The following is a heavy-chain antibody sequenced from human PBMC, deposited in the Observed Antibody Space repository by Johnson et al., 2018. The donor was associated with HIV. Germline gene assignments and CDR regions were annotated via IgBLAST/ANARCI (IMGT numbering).Heavy chain of an antibody. V-gene: IGHV3-30*02. CDR1: GFTFSSYA. Sequence: QVQLVESGGGVVQPGGSLRLSCAASGFTFSSYAMHWVRQAPGKGLEWVAFIRYDGSNTYYADSVKGRFTISRDNSKNTLYLQMNSLRAEDTAVYYCAKEQWFGELFSAFDIWGQGTTVTVSS. J-gene: IGHJ3*02. CDR2: IRYDGSNT. D-gene: IGHD3-10*01. CDR3: AKEQWFGELFSAFDI.